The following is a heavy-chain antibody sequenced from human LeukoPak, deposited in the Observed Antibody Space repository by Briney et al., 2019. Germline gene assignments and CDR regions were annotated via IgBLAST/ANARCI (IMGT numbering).Heavy chain of an antibody. J-gene: IGHJ6*02. V-gene: IGHV1-69*13. D-gene: IGHD3-3*01. CDR3: ARSVYYDFWSGYSYYYGMDV. Sequence: ASVKVSCKASGYSFTSYAMNWVRQAPGQGLEWMGWIIPIFGTANYAQKFQGRVTITADESTSTAYMELSSLRSEDTAVYYCARSVYYDFWSGYSYYYGMDVWGQGTTVTVSS. CDR1: GYSFTSYA. CDR2: IIPIFGTA.